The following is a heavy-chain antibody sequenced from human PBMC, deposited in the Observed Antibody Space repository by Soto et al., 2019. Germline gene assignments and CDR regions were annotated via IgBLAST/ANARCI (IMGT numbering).Heavy chain of an antibody. CDR1: GGSITTGGRY. D-gene: IGHD1-1*01. CDR2: IYYSGNT. Sequence: QVRLPEWGPGLVKPSQTLSLKCSVSGGSITTGGRYWSWIRQLPGKGLEWIGDIYYSGNTYYNAYIQRRVTISVEAANSQFSLKLSSVTAADTAVYYCAGALVFTGGDGFDIWGQGRLVTVSS. V-gene: IGHV4-31*02. J-gene: IGHJ3*02. CDR3: AGALVFTGGDGFDI.